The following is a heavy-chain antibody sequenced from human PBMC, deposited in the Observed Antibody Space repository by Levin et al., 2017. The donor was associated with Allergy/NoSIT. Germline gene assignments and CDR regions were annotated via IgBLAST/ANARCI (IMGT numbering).Heavy chain of an antibody. CDR1: GFTFSKYA. CDR2: VDDNSGT. Sequence: GESLKISCRASGFTFSKYAMSWVRQPPGKGLEWVSAVDDNSGTYYADSVKGRFTISRDNVENTVHLQMKTLRAEDTAVYYCAKEDVAGNFLWIDPWGQGTLVTVSS. V-gene: IGHV3-23*01. J-gene: IGHJ5*02. CDR3: AKEDVAGNFLWIDP.